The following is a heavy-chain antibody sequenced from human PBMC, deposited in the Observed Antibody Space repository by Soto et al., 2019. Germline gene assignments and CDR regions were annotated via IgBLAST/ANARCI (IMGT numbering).Heavy chain of an antibody. Sequence: QVQLVQSGAEVKKPGSSVKVSCKASGGTFSSYAISWVRQAPGQGLEWMGGIIPIFGTANYAQKFQGRVTITADESTSTAYMELSSLRSEDTAVYYCARDRSIDSSGYLYWFDPWGQGTLVTVSS. J-gene: IGHJ5*02. V-gene: IGHV1-69*01. CDR1: GGTFSSYA. CDR3: ARDRSIDSSGYLYWFDP. CDR2: IIPIFGTA. D-gene: IGHD3-22*01.